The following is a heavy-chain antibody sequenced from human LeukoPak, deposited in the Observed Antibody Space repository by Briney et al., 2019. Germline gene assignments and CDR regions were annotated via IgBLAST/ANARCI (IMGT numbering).Heavy chain of an antibody. CDR2: IYYSGST. J-gene: IGHJ4*02. CDR3: ARHDSGSGTYPRDY. Sequence: KPSETLSLTCTVAGGSISSYYWSWIRQPPGKGLEWIGYIYYSGSTNYNPSLKSRVTISVDTSKNQFSLKLSSVIAADTAVYYCARHDSGSGTYPRDYWGQGTLVTVSS. CDR1: GGSISSYY. D-gene: IGHD1-26*01. V-gene: IGHV4-59*08.